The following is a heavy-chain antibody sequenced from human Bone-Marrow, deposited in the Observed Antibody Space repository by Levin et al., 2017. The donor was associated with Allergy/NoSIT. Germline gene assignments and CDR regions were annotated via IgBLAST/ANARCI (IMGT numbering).Heavy chain of an antibody. CDR1: GFTFSSYG. J-gene: IGHJ2*01. CDR3: ARDSGSYNGYWYFER. V-gene: IGHV3-33*01. Sequence: GGSLRLSCAASGFTFSSYGMHWVRQAPGKGLEWVAVIWYDGSNKYYADSVKGRFTISRDNSKNTLYLQMNSLRAEDTAVYYCARDSGSYNGYWYFERWGRGTLVAVAA. CDR2: IWYDGSNK. D-gene: IGHD1-26*01.